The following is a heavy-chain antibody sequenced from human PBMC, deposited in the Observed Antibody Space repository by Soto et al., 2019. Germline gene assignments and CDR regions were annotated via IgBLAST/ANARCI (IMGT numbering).Heavy chain of an antibody. CDR3: ARNYYGSGSYGSGYYYYGMDV. CDR1: GDTFTTYD. D-gene: IGHD3-10*01. Sequence: ASVKVSCKASGDTFTTYDINWVRQATGHGLEWMGWINPNSGNIGYAQRFQGRVTMTRDTAISTAYMELSSLRSEDTAVYYCARNYYGSGSYGSGYYYYGMDVWGQGTTVTVSS. J-gene: IGHJ6*02. CDR2: INPNSGNI. V-gene: IGHV1-8*01.